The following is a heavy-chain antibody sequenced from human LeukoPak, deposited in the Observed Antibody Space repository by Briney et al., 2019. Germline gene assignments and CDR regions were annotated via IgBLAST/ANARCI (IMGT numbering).Heavy chain of an antibody. CDR2: ISRSSSIL. V-gene: IGHV3-48*02. CDR1: GFAFSSYS. CDR3: ARDHSSSWTFDN. J-gene: IGHJ4*02. Sequence: GGSLRLSCAASGFAFSSYSMNWVRLAPGKGLEWVSYISRSSSILYYADSVKGRFTISRDNAKNSLYLQMNSLRDEDTAVYYCARDHSSSWTFDNWGQGTLVTVSS. D-gene: IGHD6-13*01.